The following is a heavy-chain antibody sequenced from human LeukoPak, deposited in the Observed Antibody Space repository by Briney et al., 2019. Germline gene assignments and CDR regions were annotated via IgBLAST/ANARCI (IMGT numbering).Heavy chain of an antibody. CDR2: INPSGGST. V-gene: IGHV1-46*01. CDR1: GYTFTSYY. J-gene: IGHJ4*02. Sequence: ASVKVSCKASGYTFTSYYMHWVRQAPGQGLEWMGIINPSGGSTSYAQKFQGRVTMTRDMSTSTVYMELSSLRSDDTAVYYCARATYGYYGSGTQLEGVDYWGQGTLVTVSS. CDR3: ARATYGYYGSGTQLEGVDY. D-gene: IGHD3-10*01.